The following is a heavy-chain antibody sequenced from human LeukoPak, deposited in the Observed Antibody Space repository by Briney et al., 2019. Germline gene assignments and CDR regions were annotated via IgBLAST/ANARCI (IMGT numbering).Heavy chain of an antibody. Sequence: SETLSLTCTVSGGSISSSSYYWGWIRQPPGKGLEWIGSTYYSGSTYYNPSLKSRVTISVDTSKNQFSLKLSSVTAADTAVYYCARGLNEGEPWIQLWPELNFDYGGQGPLATVP. CDR1: GGSISSSSYY. CDR2: TYYSGST. CDR3: ARGLNEGEPWIQLWPELNFDY. V-gene: IGHV4-39*07. J-gene: IGHJ4*02. D-gene: IGHD5-18*01.